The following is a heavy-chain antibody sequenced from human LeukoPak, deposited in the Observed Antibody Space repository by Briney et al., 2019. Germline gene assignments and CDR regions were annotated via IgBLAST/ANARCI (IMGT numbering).Heavy chain of an antibody. V-gene: IGHV1-2*02. Sequence: ASVKVSCKASGYTFTGYYMHWVRQAPGQGLEWMGWISPNSGGTNYAQKFQGRVTMTRDTSISTAYMELSRLRSDDTAVYYCARDIPLDYDFWSGYPYYYYGMDVWGQGTTVTVSS. CDR2: ISPNSGGT. CDR3: ARDIPLDYDFWSGYPYYYYGMDV. J-gene: IGHJ6*02. D-gene: IGHD3-3*01. CDR1: GYTFTGYY.